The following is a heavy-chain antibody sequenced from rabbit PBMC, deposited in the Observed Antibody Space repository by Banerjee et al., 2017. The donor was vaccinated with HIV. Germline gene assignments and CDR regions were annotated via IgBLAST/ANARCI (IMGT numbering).Heavy chain of an antibody. CDR1: GFSFSSYYY. D-gene: IGHD6-1*01. CDR2: IYAGSSGST. J-gene: IGHJ4*01. V-gene: IGHV1S45*01. Sequence: QEQLVESGGGLVQPEGSLTLTCTASGFSFSSYYYMCWVRQAPGKGLEWIACIYAGSSGSTAYASWAKGRFTISKTSSTTVTLQMTSLTAADMATYFCARDPSGDPYMSFTLWGPGTLVTVS. CDR3: ARDPSGDPYMSFTL.